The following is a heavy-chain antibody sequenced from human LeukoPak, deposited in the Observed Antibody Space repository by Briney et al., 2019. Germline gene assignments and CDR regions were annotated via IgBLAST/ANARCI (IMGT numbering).Heavy chain of an antibody. CDR1: GYTFTSYG. V-gene: IGHV1-18*01. D-gene: IGHD6-13*01. J-gene: IGHJ4*02. Sequence: GASVKVSCKASGYTFTSYGISWVRQAPGQGLEWMGWISAYNGNTNYAQKLQGRVTMTTDTSTSTAYMELRSLRSDDTAVYYCARSFYSQLVGLFDYWGQGTLVTVSS. CDR3: ARSFYSQLVGLFDY. CDR2: ISAYNGNT.